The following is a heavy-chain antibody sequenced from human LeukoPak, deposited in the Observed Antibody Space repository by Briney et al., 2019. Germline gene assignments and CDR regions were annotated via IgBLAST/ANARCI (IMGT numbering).Heavy chain of an antibody. CDR2: ISAYNGNT. V-gene: IGHV1-18*01. J-gene: IGHJ5*02. D-gene: IGHD4-17*01. CDR3: ARDESYGDYNNWFDP. CDR1: GYTFTSYG. Sequence: ASVKVSCKASGYTFTSYGISWVRQAPGQGLEWMGWISAYNGNTNYAQKLQGRVTMTTDTSTSTAYMELRSLRYDDTAVYYCARDESYGDYNNWFDPWGQGTLVTVS.